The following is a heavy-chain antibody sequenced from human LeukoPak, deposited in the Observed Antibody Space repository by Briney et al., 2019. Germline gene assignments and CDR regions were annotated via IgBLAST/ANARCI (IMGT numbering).Heavy chain of an antibody. CDR2: IYHSGST. CDR1: GYSISSGYY. Sequence: PSETLSLTCTVSGYSISSGYYWGWIRQPPGKGLEWIGFIYHSGSTYYNPSLKSRVTISVDTSKNQFSLKLSSVTAADTAVYYCARHLTRRWLQFWYFDYWGQGTLVTVSS. J-gene: IGHJ4*02. CDR3: ARHLTRRWLQFWYFDY. V-gene: IGHV4-38-2*02. D-gene: IGHD5-24*01.